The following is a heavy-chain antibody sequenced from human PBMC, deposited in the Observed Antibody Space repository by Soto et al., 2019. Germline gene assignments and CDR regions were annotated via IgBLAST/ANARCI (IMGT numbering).Heavy chain of an antibody. J-gene: IGHJ5*02. CDR3: ARVVAGAAMIVVVNNWFDP. D-gene: IGHD3-22*01. CDR2: ISAYNGNT. V-gene: IGHV1-18*04. Sequence: ASVKVSCKASGYTFTSYGISWVRQAPGQGLEWMGWISAYNGNTNYAQKLQGRVTMTTDTSTSTAYMELRSLRSDDTAVYYCARVVAGAAMIVVVNNWFDPWGQGTLVTV. CDR1: GYTFTSYG.